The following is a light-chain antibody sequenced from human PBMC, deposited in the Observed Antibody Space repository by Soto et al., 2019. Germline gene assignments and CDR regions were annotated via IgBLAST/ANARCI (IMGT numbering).Light chain of an antibody. V-gene: IGLV2-11*01. CDR3: CSYAGSYTYV. CDR1: SSDVGGYNY. Sequence: ALTQPRSVSGSPGQSVTISCTGTSSDVGGYNYVSWYQQHPGKAPKLMIYDVSKRPSGVPDRFSGSKSGNTASLTISGLQAEDEADYYCCSYAGSYTYVFGSGTKV. J-gene: IGLJ1*01. CDR2: DVS.